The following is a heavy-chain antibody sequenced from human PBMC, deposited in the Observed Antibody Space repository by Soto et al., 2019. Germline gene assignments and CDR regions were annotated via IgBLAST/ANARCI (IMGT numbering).Heavy chain of an antibody. CDR2: IYYSGST. V-gene: IGHV4-59*01. Sequence: PSETLSLTCTVSGGSISSYYWSWIRQPPGKGPEWIGYIYYSGSTNYNPSLKSRVTISVDTSKNQFSLKLSSVTAADTAVYYCARVSGEGDSDYWGQGTLVTVSS. D-gene: IGHD3-3*01. J-gene: IGHJ4*02. CDR3: ARVSGEGDSDY. CDR1: GGSISSYY.